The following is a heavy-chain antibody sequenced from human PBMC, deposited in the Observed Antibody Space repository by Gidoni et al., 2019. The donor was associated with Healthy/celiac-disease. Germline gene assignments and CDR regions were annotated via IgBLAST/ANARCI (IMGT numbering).Heavy chain of an antibody. D-gene: IGHD3-9*01. CDR1: GFSLSTSGVG. Sequence: QLTLKESGPTLVKPTQTLPLTCTFSGFSLSTSGVGVVWIRQPPGKALEWLALIYWDDDKRDSPSLKSRLTITKDTSKNQVVLTMTNMDPVDTATYYCAHAHLYYDILTGPFDYWGQGTLVTVSS. J-gene: IGHJ4*02. CDR2: IYWDDDK. V-gene: IGHV2-5*02. CDR3: AHAHLYYDILTGPFDY.